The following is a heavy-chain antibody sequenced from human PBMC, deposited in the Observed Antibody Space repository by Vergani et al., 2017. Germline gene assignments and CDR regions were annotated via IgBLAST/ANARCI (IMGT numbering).Heavy chain of an antibody. J-gene: IGHJ4*02. CDR2: IYYSGST. D-gene: IGHD1-7*01. CDR3: ARSGLTGTYFDY. CDR1: GGSISSGGYY. Sequence: QVQLQQWGAGLLKPSQTLSLTCTVSGGSISSGGYYWSWIRQHPGKGLEWIGYIYYSGSTYYNPSLKSRVTISVDTSKNQFSLKLSSVTAADTAVYYCARSGLTGTYFDYWGQGTLVTVSS. V-gene: IGHV4-31*03.